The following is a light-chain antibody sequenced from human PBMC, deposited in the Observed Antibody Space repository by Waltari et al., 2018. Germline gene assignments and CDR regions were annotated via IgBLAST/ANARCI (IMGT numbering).Light chain of an antibody. V-gene: IGKV3-20*01. J-gene: IGKJ1*01. Sequence: EIVLTQSPGTLSLSPGERATLSCRASQSVSRALAWYQQKPGQAPRLLICAASTRATVVPDSVSGIGSGTDFSLTISRLDPEDFAEYYCQHYVNLPVTFGQGTKVEI. CDR3: QHYVNLPVT. CDR2: AAS. CDR1: QSVSRA.